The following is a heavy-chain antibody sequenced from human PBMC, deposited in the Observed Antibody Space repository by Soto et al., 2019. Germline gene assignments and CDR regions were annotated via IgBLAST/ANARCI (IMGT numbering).Heavy chain of an antibody. CDR3: AAGEASSRNLAPYYLDF. Sequence: SETLSLTCTVSGGSMRNYFWTWIRQPRGKGLEWIGYIHYSGTTSFFPSYNPSLRSRVTISEDTSKNQFSLKLLSVTTADTAVYFCAAGEASSRNLAPYYLDFWGQGTLVTVSS. D-gene: IGHD6-13*01. V-gene: IGHV4-59*01. CDR1: GGSMRNYF. CDR2: IHYSGTT. J-gene: IGHJ4*02.